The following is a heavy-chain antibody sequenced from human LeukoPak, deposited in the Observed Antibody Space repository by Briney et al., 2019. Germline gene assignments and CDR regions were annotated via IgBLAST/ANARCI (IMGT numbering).Heavy chain of an antibody. CDR1: GYTFTRYF. D-gene: IGHD2-2*01. CDR3: ARVGYCGATSCYGGFAP. CDR2: IDPDSGGT. V-gene: IGHV1-2*02. Sequence: GASVKVSFKATGYTFTRYFIQWVRQAPGQGLEWMGWIDPDSGGTNYAQKFQGRVTMTRDTSITTAYLELSRLRSDDTAVYYCARVGYCGATSCYGGFAPWGQGTLVTVSS. J-gene: IGHJ5*02.